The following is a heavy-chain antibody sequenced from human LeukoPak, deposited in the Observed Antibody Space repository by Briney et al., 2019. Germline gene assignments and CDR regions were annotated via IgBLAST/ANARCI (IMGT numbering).Heavy chain of an antibody. D-gene: IGHD4-23*01. V-gene: IGHV1-69*13. J-gene: IGHJ2*01. CDR3: ARVPTTVVTLDWYFDL. CDR2: IIPIFGTA. CDR1: GGTFSSYA. Sequence: ASVKVSCKASGGTFSSYAISWVRQAPGQGLEWMGGIIPIFGTANYAQKFQGRVTITADESTSTAYMELSSLRSEDTAVYYCARVPTTVVTLDWYFDLWGRGTLVTVSS.